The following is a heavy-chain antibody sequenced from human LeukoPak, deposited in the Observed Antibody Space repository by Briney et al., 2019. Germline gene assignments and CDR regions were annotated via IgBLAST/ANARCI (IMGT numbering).Heavy chain of an antibody. Sequence: GGSLRLSCAASGFTFSNYAMHWVRQAPGKGLEYVSAIGGNGDTSYYADSVKGRFTISRDNSKNTVYLQMGSLRTVDMAVYYCATRHEYSYPYWGQGTLVTVSS. J-gene: IGHJ4*02. V-gene: IGHV3-64*02. CDR1: GFTFSNYA. CDR2: IGGNGDTS. D-gene: IGHD5-18*01. CDR3: ATRHEYSYPY.